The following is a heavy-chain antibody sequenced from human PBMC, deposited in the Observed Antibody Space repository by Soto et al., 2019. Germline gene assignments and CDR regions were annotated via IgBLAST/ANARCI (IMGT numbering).Heavy chain of an antibody. J-gene: IGHJ3*02. CDR3: ARDAAPYYYEGDIAFDI. CDR2: IYYSGST. V-gene: IGHV4-31*03. CDR1: GGSISSGGYY. Sequence: QVQLQESGPGLVKPSQTLSLTCTVSGGSISSGGYYWSWIRQHPGKGLEWIGYIYYSGSTYYNPSLKSRVTISVDTSKNQFSLKLSSVTAADTAVYYCARDAAPYYYEGDIAFDIWGQGTMVTVSS. D-gene: IGHD3-22*01.